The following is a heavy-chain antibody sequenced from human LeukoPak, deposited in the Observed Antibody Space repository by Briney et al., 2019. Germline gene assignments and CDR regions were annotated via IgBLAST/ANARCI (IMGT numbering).Heavy chain of an antibody. D-gene: IGHD3-10*01. J-gene: IGHJ4*02. CDR3: ARRLRGLITYYFDY. Sequence: PGRSLRLSCEASGFTFSDKWMHWVRQTPGKGLMWVSRISPDGSVINYADSVSGRFTISRDNAKNTLYLQMNSLRAEDTAVYYCARRLRGLITYYFDYWGQGTLVTVSP. CDR2: ISPDGSVI. V-gene: IGHV3-74*01. CDR1: GFTFSDKW.